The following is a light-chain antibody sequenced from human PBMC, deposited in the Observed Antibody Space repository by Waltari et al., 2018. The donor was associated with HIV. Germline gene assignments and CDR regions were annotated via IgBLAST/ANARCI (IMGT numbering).Light chain of an antibody. CDR2: AAS. J-gene: IGKJ1*01. V-gene: IGKV1-NL1*01. CDR3: QQYYNSRPKT. Sequence: DIQMTQSPSSLSASVGDRVTITCRASHGISESFAWYQQKPGKAPRLLLYAASRLESGVPSRFSGSGSGTDYTLTISTLLPEDFATYYCQQYYNSRPKTFGQGTKVEIK. CDR1: HGISES.